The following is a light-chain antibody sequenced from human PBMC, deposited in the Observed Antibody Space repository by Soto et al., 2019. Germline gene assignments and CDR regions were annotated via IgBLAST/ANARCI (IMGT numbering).Light chain of an antibody. V-gene: IGKV3-11*01. CDR1: QSIASN. CDR2: DAS. Sequence: EIVRTQSKDTLSLSHGESATLSCRASQSIASNLAWYQQRPGQAPRLLIYDASRRATGIPARFSGSGSGTDFTLTISSLEPEDFAVYYCHQRYDWPITFCQGTRLAIK. J-gene: IGKJ5*01. CDR3: HQRYDWPIT.